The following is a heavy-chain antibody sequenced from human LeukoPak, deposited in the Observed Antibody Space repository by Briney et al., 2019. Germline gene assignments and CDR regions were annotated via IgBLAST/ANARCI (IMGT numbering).Heavy chain of an antibody. CDR2: IYYSGST. J-gene: IGHJ1*01. CDR3: ARGGAGQPWFLGYFQH. D-gene: IGHD5-18*01. Sequence: PSETLSLTCTVSGGSISSSSYYWGWIRQPPGKGLEWIGSIYYSGSTYYNPSLKSRVTISVDTSKNQFSLKLSSVTAADTAVYYCARGGAGQPWFLGYFQHWGQGTLVTVSS. V-gene: IGHV4-39*01. CDR1: GGSISSSSYY.